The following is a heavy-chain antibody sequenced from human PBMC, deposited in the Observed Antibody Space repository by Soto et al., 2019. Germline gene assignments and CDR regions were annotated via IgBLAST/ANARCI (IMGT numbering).Heavy chain of an antibody. Sequence: EVQLLESGGGLVQPGGSLRLSCTASGFTFSTYAMTWVRQAPGKGLEWVSAISGGGGPTYYADSVKGRFTISGDNSKNTLYLQMNSLRADDTAVYYCAKVSRFLDSGLIWGQGTLVTVSS. CDR1: GFTFSTYA. D-gene: IGHD3-10*01. V-gene: IGHV3-23*01. CDR2: ISGGGGPT. J-gene: IGHJ3*02. CDR3: AKVSRFLDSGLI.